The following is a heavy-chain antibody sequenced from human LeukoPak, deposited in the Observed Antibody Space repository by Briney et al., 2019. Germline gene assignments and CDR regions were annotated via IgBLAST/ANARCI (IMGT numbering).Heavy chain of an antibody. CDR2: ISGSGDDT. V-gene: IGHV3-23*01. Sequence: PGGSLRLSCAASGFTFSSYAMSWVRQTPGKGLEWVSAISGSGDDTYYADSVKGRFTISRDNSKNTLYLQMDSLRAEDTAVYYCAKDLTSKWYCSSTTCFYFDCWGQGTLVTVSS. J-gene: IGHJ4*02. CDR1: GFTFSSYA. D-gene: IGHD2-2*01. CDR3: AKDLTSKWYCSSTTCFYFDC.